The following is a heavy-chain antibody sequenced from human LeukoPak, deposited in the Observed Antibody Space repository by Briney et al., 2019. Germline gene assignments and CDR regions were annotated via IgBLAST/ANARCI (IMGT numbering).Heavy chain of an antibody. Sequence: GASVKVSCKASGGTFISYAISWVRQAPGQGLEWMGGIIPIFGTANYAQKFQGRVTITADESTSTAYMELSSLRSEDTAVYYCARKDSVSGSYDYWGQGTLVTVSS. D-gene: IGHD1-26*01. J-gene: IGHJ4*02. CDR1: GGTFISYA. CDR2: IIPIFGTA. V-gene: IGHV1-69*13. CDR3: ARKDSVSGSYDY.